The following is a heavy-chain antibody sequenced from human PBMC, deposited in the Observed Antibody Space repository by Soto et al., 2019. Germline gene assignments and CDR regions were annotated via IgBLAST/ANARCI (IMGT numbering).Heavy chain of an antibody. Sequence: QVQLVQSGAEVKKPGASVKVSCKASGYTFTSYGISWVRQAPGQGLEWMGWISAYNGNTNYAQKLQGRVTMTTDTSTSTAYMELRSLRSDDTAVYYCARDSHYYDSSGYRNWFDPWGQGTLVTVSS. CDR1: GYTFTSYG. CDR2: ISAYNGNT. CDR3: ARDSHYYDSSGYRNWFDP. V-gene: IGHV1-18*01. J-gene: IGHJ5*02. D-gene: IGHD3-22*01.